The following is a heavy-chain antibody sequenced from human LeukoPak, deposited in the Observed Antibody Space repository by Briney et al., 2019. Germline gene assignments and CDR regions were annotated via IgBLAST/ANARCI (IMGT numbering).Heavy chain of an antibody. CDR3: ARRPLYSHSGDTFDY. V-gene: IGHV4-39*01. CDR2: IYYSGST. CDR1: GGSISSSRYY. Sequence: SETLSLTCTVSGGSISSSRYYWGWIRQPPGKGLEWIGYIYYSGSTYYNPSLKSRVTISVDTSKNQFSLKLSSVTAADTAVYYCARRPLYSHSGDTFDYWGQGTLVIVSS. J-gene: IGHJ4*02. D-gene: IGHD6-13*01.